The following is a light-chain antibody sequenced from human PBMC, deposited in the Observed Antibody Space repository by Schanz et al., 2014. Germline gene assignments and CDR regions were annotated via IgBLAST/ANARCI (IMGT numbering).Light chain of an antibody. Sequence: QSALTQPPSASGSPGQSVTISCTGTGSDVGGYNYVSWYQQHPGKAPKLMIYEVSKRPSGVPDRFSGSKSGNTASLTISGLQAEDEADYYCSSHTSSNTWVFGGGTKVTVL. CDR2: EVS. J-gene: IGLJ3*02. CDR3: SSHTSSNTWV. CDR1: GSDVGGYNY. V-gene: IGLV2-8*01.